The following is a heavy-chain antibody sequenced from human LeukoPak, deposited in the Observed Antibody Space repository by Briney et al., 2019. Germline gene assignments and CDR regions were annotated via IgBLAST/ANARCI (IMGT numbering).Heavy chain of an antibody. CDR1: GFTFSSYA. J-gene: IGHJ4*02. CDR3: AKYLNMGIYVNMGISAGYDY. D-gene: IGHD6-13*01. Sequence: GGSLRLSCAASGFTFSSYAMSWVRQAPGKGLEWVSAISGSGGSTYYADSVKGRFTISRDNSKNTLYLQMNSLRGEDTAVYYCAKYLNMGIYVNMGISAGYDYWGQGTLVTVSS. CDR2: ISGSGGST. V-gene: IGHV3-23*01.